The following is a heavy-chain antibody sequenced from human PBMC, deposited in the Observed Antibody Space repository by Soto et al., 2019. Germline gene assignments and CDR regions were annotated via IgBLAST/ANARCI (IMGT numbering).Heavy chain of an antibody. CDR3: ARDRQAPSSGTLLPGLNWFDP. J-gene: IGHJ5*02. CDR2: IWYDGSNK. V-gene: IGHV3-33*08. Sequence: RGSLRLSCAASGFTFSSYGMHWVRQAPGKGLEWVAVIWYDGSNKYYADSVKGRFTISRDNSKNTLYLQMNSLRAEETAVYYCARDRQAPSSGTLLPGLNWFDPWGQGTLVTVSS. CDR1: GFTFSSYG. D-gene: IGHD6-13*01.